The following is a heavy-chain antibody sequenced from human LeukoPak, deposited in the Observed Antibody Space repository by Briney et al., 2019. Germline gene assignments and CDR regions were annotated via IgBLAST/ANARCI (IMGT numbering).Heavy chain of an antibody. D-gene: IGHD3-22*01. J-gene: IGHJ4*02. CDR2: IIPILGIA. Sequence: SVKVSCKASGGTFSSYAISWVRQAPGQGLEWMGRIIPILGIANYAQRFQGRVTITADKSTSTAYMELSSLRSEDTAVYYCARDAHYYDSSGYPDYWGQGTLVTVSS. CDR1: GGTFSSYA. CDR3: ARDAHYYDSSGYPDY. V-gene: IGHV1-69*04.